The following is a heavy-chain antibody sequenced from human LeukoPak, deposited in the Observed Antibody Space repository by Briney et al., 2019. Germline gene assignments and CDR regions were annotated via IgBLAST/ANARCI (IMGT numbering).Heavy chain of an antibody. CDR2: IYYSGST. V-gene: IGHV4-59*01. CDR3: ARGRVRMDAFDI. Sequence: SETLSLTCTVSGGSISSYYWSWIRQPPGKGLEWIGHIYYSGSTNYNPSLKSRVTISVDTSKNQFSLKLSSVTAADTAVYYCARGRVRMDAFDIWGQGTMVTVSS. D-gene: IGHD3-3*01. CDR1: GGSISSYY. J-gene: IGHJ3*02.